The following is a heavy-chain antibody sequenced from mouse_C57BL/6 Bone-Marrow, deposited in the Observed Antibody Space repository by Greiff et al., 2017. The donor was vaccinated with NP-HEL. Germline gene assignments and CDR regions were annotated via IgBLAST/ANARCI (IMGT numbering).Heavy chain of an antibody. CDR3: ARRDYYGSSYDWYFDV. Sequence: QVQLQQSGAELARPGASVKLSCKASGYTFTSYGISWVKQRTGQGLEWIGEIYPRSGNTYYNEKFKGKATLTADKSSSTAYMELRSLTSEDSAVYFWARRDYYGSSYDWYFDVWGTGTTVTVSS. CDR1: GYTFTSYG. D-gene: IGHD1-1*01. CDR2: IYPRSGNT. V-gene: IGHV1-81*01. J-gene: IGHJ1*03.